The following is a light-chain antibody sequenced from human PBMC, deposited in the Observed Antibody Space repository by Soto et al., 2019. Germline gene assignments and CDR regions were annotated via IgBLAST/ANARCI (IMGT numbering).Light chain of an antibody. CDR3: QKYHSATWT. CDR2: AAS. CDR1: QGISKY. V-gene: IGKV1-27*01. Sequence: DIQMTQSPSSLSASVGDRVTITCRASQGISKYLGWYQQKPGKVPKLLIYAASTLQSGVPSRFSVSGSGTDFTLTISSLQPEDVATYYCQKYHSATWTFGQGTKVESK. J-gene: IGKJ1*01.